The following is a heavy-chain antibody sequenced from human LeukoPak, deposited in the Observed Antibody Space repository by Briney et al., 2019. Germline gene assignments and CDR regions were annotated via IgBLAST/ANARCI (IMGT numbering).Heavy chain of an antibody. D-gene: IGHD3-3*01. CDR2: ISSSSSTI. CDR1: GFTFSSYS. CDR3: AGELRFLEWLPDY. J-gene: IGHJ4*02. V-gene: IGHV3-48*01. Sequence: GGSLRLSCAASGFTFSSYSMNWVRQARGKGLEWVSYISSSSSTIYYADSVKGRFTISRDNAKNSLYLQMNSLRAEDTAVYYCAGELRFLEWLPDYWGQGTLVTVSS.